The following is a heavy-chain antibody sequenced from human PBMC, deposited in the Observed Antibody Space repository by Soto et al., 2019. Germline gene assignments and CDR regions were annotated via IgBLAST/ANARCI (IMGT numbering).Heavy chain of an antibody. CDR1: GASIRSGGYY. Sequence: PSETLSLTCSVSGASIRSGGYYWSWHRQSPRKGLEWIGHIYYTGSTFYSPSLKSRLTISLDTSKCQFSLDLRSVTAADTAMYYCARIEMASIKWGRGTLVTVSS. J-gene: IGHJ4*02. CDR2: IYYTGST. V-gene: IGHV4-31*03. CDR3: ARIEMASIK.